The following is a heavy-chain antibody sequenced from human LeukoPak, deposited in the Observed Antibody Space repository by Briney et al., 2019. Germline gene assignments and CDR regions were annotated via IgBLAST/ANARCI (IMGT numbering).Heavy chain of an antibody. V-gene: IGHV3-30*04. CDR3: ARDGYSYNDYGGIDY. J-gene: IGHJ4*02. Sequence: PGRSLRLSCAASGFTFSSYAMHWVRQAPGKGLEWVAIISSDGTNKYYADSVKGGFTISRDNSKNTLYVQMHSLRPEDTAVYYCARDGYSYNDYGGIDYWGQGTLVTVSS. CDR1: GFTFSSYA. CDR2: ISSDGTNK. D-gene: IGHD5-12*01.